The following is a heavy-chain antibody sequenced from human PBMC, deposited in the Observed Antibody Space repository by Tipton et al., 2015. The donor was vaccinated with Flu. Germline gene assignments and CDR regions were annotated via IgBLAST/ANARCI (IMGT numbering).Heavy chain of an antibody. D-gene: IGHD3-22*01. J-gene: IGHJ3*02. V-gene: IGHV4-39*07. CDR1: GGSISSSSYY. Sequence: TLSLTCTVSGGSISSSSYYWGWIRQPPGKGLEWIGSIYYSGNTYYNPSLKSRVTISVDTSKNQFSLKLSSVTAADTAVYYCARDGFITMIVVVTPGAFDIWGQGTMATVSS. CDR3: ARDGFITMIVVVTPGAFDI. CDR2: IYYSGNT.